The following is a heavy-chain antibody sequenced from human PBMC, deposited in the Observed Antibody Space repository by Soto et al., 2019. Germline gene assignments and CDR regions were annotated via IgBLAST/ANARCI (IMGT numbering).Heavy chain of an antibody. J-gene: IGHJ1*01. CDR3: ARDGFQYGTNYFEF. V-gene: IGHV1-3*04. CDR1: GYSFSMYT. D-gene: IGHD3-10*01. Sequence: ASVKVSCKASGYSFSMYTIHWVRQAPGQSLEYMGWINIYTGATNYSRSLQDRVTISRDTSASTAYMDLRGLRVEDTAVYYCARDGFQYGTNYFEFWGKGSLVTSPQ. CDR2: INIYTGAT.